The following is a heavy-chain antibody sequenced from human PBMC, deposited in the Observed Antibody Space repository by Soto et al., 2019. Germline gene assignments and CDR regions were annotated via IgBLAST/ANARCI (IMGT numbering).Heavy chain of an antibody. CDR2: IWYDGSNK. CDR1: GFTFSSYG. Sequence: GGSLRLSCAASGFTFSSYGMHWVRQAPGKGLEWVAVIWYDGSNKYYADSVKGRFTISRDNSKNTLYLQMNSLRAEDTAVYYCARVGDSSSWYFPLHAINGNWFDPWAQGHLVTVSS. D-gene: IGHD6-13*01. J-gene: IGHJ5*02. V-gene: IGHV3-33*01. CDR3: ARVGDSSSWYFPLHAINGNWFDP.